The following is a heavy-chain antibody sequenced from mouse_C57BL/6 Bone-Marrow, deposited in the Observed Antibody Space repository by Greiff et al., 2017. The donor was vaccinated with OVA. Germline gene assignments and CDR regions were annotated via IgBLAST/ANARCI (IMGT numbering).Heavy chain of an antibody. CDR3: ARGDPAWFAY. Sequence: QVQLKESGPGLVQPSQSLSITCTVSGFSLTSYGVHWVRQSPGKGLEWLGVIWSGGSTDYNAAFISRLSISKDNSKSQVFFKMNSLQADDTARYYCARGDPAWFAYWGQGTLVTVSA. J-gene: IGHJ3*01. CDR2: IWSGGST. CDR1: GFSLTSYG. V-gene: IGHV2-2*01.